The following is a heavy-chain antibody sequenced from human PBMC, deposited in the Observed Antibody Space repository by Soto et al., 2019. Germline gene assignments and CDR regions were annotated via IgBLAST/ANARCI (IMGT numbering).Heavy chain of an antibody. CDR2: ISGRRVAT. CDR1: GVTFGNSA. D-gene: IGHD1-26*01. J-gene: IGHJ5*01. V-gene: IGHV3-23*01. Sequence: GGSLRLSCAGTGVTFGNSAMNWVRQAPGGGLEWISSISGRRVATFYAASVEGRFTTSRDNSKNTLYLQTSSLTADDTAMYYCARDWETSAHGLIDSRGHGTLVTVSS. CDR3: ARDWETSAHGLIDS.